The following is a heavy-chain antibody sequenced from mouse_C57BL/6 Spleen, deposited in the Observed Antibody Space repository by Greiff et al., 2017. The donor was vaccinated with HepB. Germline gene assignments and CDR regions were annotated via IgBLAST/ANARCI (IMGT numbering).Heavy chain of an antibody. J-gene: IGHJ3*01. Sequence: QVQLKQSGAELVMPGASVKLSCKASGYTFTSYWMHWVKQRPGQGLEWIGEIDPSDSYTNYNQKFKGKSTLTVDKSSSTAYMQLSSLTSEDSAVYYCARWRDYEGVAYWGQGTLVTVSA. V-gene: IGHV1-69*01. D-gene: IGHD2-4*01. CDR1: GYTFTSYW. CDR2: IDPSDSYT. CDR3: ARWRDYEGVAY.